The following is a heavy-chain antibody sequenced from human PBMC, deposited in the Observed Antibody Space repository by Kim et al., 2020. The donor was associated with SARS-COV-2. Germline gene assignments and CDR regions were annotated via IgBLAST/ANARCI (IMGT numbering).Heavy chain of an antibody. D-gene: IGHD2-15*01. CDR1: GGTFSSYA. V-gene: IGHV1-69*13. CDR2: IIPIFGTA. Sequence: SVKVSCKASGGTFSSYAISWVRQAPGQGLEWMGGIIPIFGTANYAQKFQGRVTITADESTSTAYMELSSLRSEDTAVYYCAMMVVAATFFDYWGQGTLVTVSS. CDR3: AMMVVAATFFDY. J-gene: IGHJ4*02.